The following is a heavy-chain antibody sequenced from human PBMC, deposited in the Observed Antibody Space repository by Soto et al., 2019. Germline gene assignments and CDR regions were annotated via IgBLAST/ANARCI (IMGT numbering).Heavy chain of an antibody. CDR3: ARLFGSNTGSYPDPY. D-gene: IGHD1-26*01. J-gene: IGHJ4*02. V-gene: IGHV5-51*01. CDR2: IYPGDSNT. CDR1: GYSFTSYW. Sequence: GASLKLSCKGSGYSFTSYWIGWVRQMPGKGLEWMGIIYPGDSNTRYSPSFQGQVTISADKSISTAYLQWSSLKASDTAMYYCARLFGSNTGSYPDPYWGQGTLVTVSS.